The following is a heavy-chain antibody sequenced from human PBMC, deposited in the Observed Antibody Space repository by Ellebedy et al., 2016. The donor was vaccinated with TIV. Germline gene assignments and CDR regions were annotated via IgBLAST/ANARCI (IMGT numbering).Heavy chain of an antibody. J-gene: IGHJ4*02. Sequence: GESLKISCVASGFTFSGFWMSWVRQAPGKGLEWVANIHQDGSEKYYVDSVQGRFTISRDNAKNSLYLQMNSLRAEDTAVYYCAREGSGGSCYHYWGQGTLVTVSS. D-gene: IGHD2-15*01. V-gene: IGHV3-7*01. CDR3: AREGSGGSCYHY. CDR1: GFTFSGFW. CDR2: IHQDGSEK.